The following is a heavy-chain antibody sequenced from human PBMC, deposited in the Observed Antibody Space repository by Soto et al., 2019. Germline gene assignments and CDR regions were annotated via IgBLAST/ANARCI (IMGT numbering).Heavy chain of an antibody. CDR2: ISYDGNNK. V-gene: IGHV3-30*18. J-gene: IGHJ4*02. D-gene: IGHD6-19*01. CDR3: AKERLRGAVNGVFDY. CDR1: GFTFSSNW. Sequence: GGSLRLSCVGSGFTFSSNWMTWVRQAPGKGLEWVAVISYDGNNKYYADSVKGRFTISRDNSKNMLDLEVNSLRAEDTAVYYCAKERLRGAVNGVFDYWGQGTLVTVSS.